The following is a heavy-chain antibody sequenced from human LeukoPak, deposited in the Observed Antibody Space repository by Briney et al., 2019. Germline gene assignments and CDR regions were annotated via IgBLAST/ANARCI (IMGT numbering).Heavy chain of an antibody. D-gene: IGHD6-13*01. CDR3: ARGSAYSSSWYYFDY. J-gene: IGHJ4*02. CDR2: ISSSGTTI. Sequence: GGCLRLSCAASGFTFSDYYMSWMRQAPGKGLEWVSYISSSGTTIYYADSVKGRFTISRDNAKNSLYLQMNSLRVEDTAVYYCARGSAYSSSWYYFDYWGQGTLVTVSS. V-gene: IGHV3-11*04. CDR1: GFTFSDYY.